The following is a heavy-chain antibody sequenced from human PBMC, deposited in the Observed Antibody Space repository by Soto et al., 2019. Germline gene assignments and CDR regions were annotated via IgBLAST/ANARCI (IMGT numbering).Heavy chain of an antibody. J-gene: IGHJ5*02. CDR2: INPSGGST. D-gene: IGHD6-6*01. V-gene: IGHV1-46*01. CDR3: ARASIADATYNWFDP. Sequence: GASVKVSCKASGYTFTSYYMHWVRQAPGQGLEWMGIINPSGGSTSYAQKFQGRVTMTRDTSTSTVYMELSSLRSEDTAVYYCARASIADATYNWFDPWGQGTLVTVSS. CDR1: GYTFTSYY.